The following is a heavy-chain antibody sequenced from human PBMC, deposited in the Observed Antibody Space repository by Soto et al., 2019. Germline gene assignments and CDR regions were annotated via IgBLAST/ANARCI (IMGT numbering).Heavy chain of an antibody. V-gene: IGHV3-73*02. CDR2: IRNKVNTYAT. D-gene: IGHD5-18*01. J-gene: IGHJ4*02. CDR3: TRRRDWTAMVPLDY. CDR1: GFTFTDSA. Sequence: EVQLVESGGGLVQPGGSLKLSCAASGFTFTDSAIHWVRQTSGKGLEWVGRIRNKVNTYATAYAASVKGRFTISRDDSMNTVYRQMNSLKTEDTAVYYCTRRRDWTAMVPLDYWGQGTLVTVSS.